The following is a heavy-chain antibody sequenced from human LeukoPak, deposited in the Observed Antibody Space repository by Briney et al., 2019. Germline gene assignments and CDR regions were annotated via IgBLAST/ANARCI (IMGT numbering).Heavy chain of an antibody. J-gene: IGHJ3*02. D-gene: IGHD1-26*01. CDR2: ISGNGDTT. CDR1: GFTFSSYA. CDR3: AKDRSGSDRSQIDI. V-gene: IGHV3-23*01. Sequence: GGSLRLSCAASGFTFSSYAMSWVRQAPGKGLEWVSVISGNGDTTFYPESVKGRFTISRDNSKNTLYLQMNSLRAEDTAEYYCAKDRSGSDRSQIDIWGQGTMVTVSS.